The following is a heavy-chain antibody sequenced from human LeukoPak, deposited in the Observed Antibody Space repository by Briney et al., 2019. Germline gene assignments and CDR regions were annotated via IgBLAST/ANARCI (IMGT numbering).Heavy chain of an antibody. V-gene: IGHV4-34*01. D-gene: IGHD3-3*01. J-gene: IGHJ5*02. CDR3: AREMYYDLWSGYRPGWFDP. Sequence: TSETLSLTCAVYGGSFSGYYWSWIRQPPGKGLEWIWEINHSGSTKNNPSLKSRFTISGDTSKNQFSLKLSSVTAADTAVYYCAREMYYDLWSGYRPGWFDPWGQGTLVTVSS. CDR1: GGSFSGYY. CDR2: INHSGST.